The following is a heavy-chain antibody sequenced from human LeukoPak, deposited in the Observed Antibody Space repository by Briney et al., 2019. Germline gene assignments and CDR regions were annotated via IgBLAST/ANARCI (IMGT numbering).Heavy chain of an antibody. J-gene: IGHJ6*03. V-gene: IGHV5-51*01. CDR2: IYPGDSDT. Sequence: GESLKISCKGSGYSFTSYWIGWVRQMPGKGLQWMGIIYPGDSDTRYSPPFQGQVTISADKSISTAYLQWSSLKASDTAMYYYARRAGGAIPMAGPPPRYYYMEVWGKGSTVTVSS. D-gene: IGHD3-16*01. CDR1: GYSFTSYW. CDR3: ARRAGGAIPMAGPPPRYYYMEV.